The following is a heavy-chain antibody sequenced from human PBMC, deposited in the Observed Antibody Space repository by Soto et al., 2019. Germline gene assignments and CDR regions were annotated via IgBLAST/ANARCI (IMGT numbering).Heavy chain of an antibody. D-gene: IGHD6-13*01. CDR2: IYYSGST. J-gene: IGHJ5*02. Sequence: SETLSLTCTVSGGSISSYHWSWIRQPPGKGLEWIGYIYYSGSTNYNPSLKSRVTISVDTSKNQFSLKLSSVTAADTAVYYCARFIAAHWFDPWGQGTLVTVSS. CDR3: ARFIAAHWFDP. CDR1: GGSISSYH. V-gene: IGHV4-59*01.